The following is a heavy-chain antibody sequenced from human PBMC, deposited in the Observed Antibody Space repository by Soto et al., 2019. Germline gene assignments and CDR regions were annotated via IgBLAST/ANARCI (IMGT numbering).Heavy chain of an antibody. Sequence: SETLSLTCTVSGGSISSYYGSWIRQPPGKGLEWIGYIYYSGSTNYNPSLKSRVTISVDTSKNQFSLKLSSVTAADTAVYYCARDGGYCSGGSCYPWYFDYWGQGTLVTVSS. D-gene: IGHD2-15*01. J-gene: IGHJ4*02. CDR3: ARDGGYCSGGSCYPWYFDY. CDR2: IYYSGST. CDR1: GGSISSYY. V-gene: IGHV4-59*01.